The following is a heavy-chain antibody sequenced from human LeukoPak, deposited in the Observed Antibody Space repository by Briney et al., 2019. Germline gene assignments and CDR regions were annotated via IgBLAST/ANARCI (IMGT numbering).Heavy chain of an antibody. V-gene: IGHV1-2*02. CDR2: INPNSGGT. CDR3: ARGADLVATTYFDY. D-gene: IGHD1-26*01. Sequence: ASVKVSCKASGYTFTGYYMHWVRQAPGQGLEWMGWINPNSGGTNYAQKFQGRVTMTRDTSISTAYMELSRLRSDDTAVYYCARGADLVATTYFDYWGQGTLVTVSS. CDR1: GYTFTGYY. J-gene: IGHJ4*02.